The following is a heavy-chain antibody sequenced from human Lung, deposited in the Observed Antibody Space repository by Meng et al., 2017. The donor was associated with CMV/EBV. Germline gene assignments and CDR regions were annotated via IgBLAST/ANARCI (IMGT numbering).Heavy chain of an antibody. J-gene: IGHJ4*02. CDR2: INWSGGST. Sequence: GEXXKISCAASGFTFDDYGMSWVRQAPGKGLEWVSGINWSGGSTGYADSVKGRFTISRDNAKNSLYLQMNSLRAEDTALYHCARGDSSAYYLFDYWGQGTLVTVSS. CDR1: GFTFDDYG. CDR3: ARGDSSAYYLFDY. V-gene: IGHV3-20*01. D-gene: IGHD3-22*01.